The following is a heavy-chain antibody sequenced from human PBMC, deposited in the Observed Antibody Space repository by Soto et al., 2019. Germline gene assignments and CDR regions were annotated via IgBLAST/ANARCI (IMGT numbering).Heavy chain of an antibody. CDR3: ARNQIQLWANDAFDI. D-gene: IGHD5-18*01. CDR1: GFTFSSYG. Sequence: QVQLVESGGGVVQPGRSLRLSCAASGFTFSSYGMHWVRQAPGKGLEWVAVIWYDGSNKYYADSVKGRFTISRDNSKNTLYLQMNSLRAEDTAVYYCARNQIQLWANDAFDIWGQGTMVTVSS. J-gene: IGHJ3*02. CDR2: IWYDGSNK. V-gene: IGHV3-33*01.